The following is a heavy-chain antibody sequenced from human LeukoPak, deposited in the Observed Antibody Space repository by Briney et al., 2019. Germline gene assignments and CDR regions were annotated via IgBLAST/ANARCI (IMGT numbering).Heavy chain of an antibody. CDR3: ARDPGYSRASSYGYFDH. V-gene: IGHV3-48*02. J-gene: IGHJ4*02. D-gene: IGHD1-26*01. Sequence: GGSLRLSCATYGFTFSAYSMIWVRQTPGKGLECLSYITSSSDSIHYADSVRGRFTVSRDNAKNSLYLQMNSLRDEDTAVYYCARDPGYSRASSYGYFDHCGQGTLATVSS. CDR2: ITSSSDSI. CDR1: GFTFSAYS.